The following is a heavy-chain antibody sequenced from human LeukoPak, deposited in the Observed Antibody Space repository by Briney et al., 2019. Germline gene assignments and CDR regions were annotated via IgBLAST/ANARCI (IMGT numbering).Heavy chain of an antibody. Sequence: SETLSLTCAVYGGSFSGYYWSWIRQPLGKGLEWIGEINHSGSTNYNPSLKSRVTISVDTSKNQFSLKLSSVTAADTAVYYCARDYGSGSSIDYWGQGTLVTVSS. V-gene: IGHV4-34*01. CDR1: GGSFSGYY. CDR3: ARDYGSGSSIDY. J-gene: IGHJ4*02. CDR2: INHSGST. D-gene: IGHD3-10*01.